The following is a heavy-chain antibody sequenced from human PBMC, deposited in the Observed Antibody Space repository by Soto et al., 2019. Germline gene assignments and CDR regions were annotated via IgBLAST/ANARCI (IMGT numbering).Heavy chain of an antibody. CDR1: GFTFSSYS. Sequence: PVGSLRLSCAASGFTFSSYSMNWVRQAPGKGLEWVSSISSSSSYIYYADSVKGRFTISRDNAKNSLYLQMNSLRAEDTAVYYCARDYCTNGVCPLLYYFDYWGQGTLVTVSS. V-gene: IGHV3-21*01. D-gene: IGHD2-8*01. CDR3: ARDYCTNGVCPLLYYFDY. J-gene: IGHJ4*02. CDR2: ISSSSSYI.